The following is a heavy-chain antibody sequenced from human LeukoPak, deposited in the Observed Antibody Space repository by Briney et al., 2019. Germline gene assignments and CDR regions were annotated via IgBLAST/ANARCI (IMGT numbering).Heavy chain of an antibody. CDR2: IYSGGIT. D-gene: IGHD3-10*01. CDR1: GFTVSSNY. V-gene: IGHV3-53*01. CDR3: ARWGGDRRFDY. J-gene: IGHJ4*02. Sequence: PGGSLRLSCAASGFTVSSNYMSWVRQAPGKGLEWVSVIYSGGITYYADSVKGRFTISRDNSKNTLYLQMNSLRAEDTAVYYCARWGGDRRFDYWGQGTLVTVSS.